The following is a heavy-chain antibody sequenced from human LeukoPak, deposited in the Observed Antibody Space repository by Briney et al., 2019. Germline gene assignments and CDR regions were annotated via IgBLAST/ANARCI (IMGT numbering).Heavy chain of an antibody. V-gene: IGHV3-74*01. Sequence: GGSLRLSREASGFSFSSYWMHWVRQAPGEGPVWVSLIRSDGTSTSYADSVKGRFTISRDNAKNTVYLQMNSLRAEDTAVYYCARDLGSGTPLDCRGQGTLVTVSS. J-gene: IGHJ4*02. CDR1: GFSFSSYW. CDR2: IRSDGTST. CDR3: ARDLGSGTPLDC. D-gene: IGHD1-7*01.